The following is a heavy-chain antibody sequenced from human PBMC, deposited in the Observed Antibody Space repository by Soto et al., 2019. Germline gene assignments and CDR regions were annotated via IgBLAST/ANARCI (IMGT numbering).Heavy chain of an antibody. V-gene: IGHV4-59*02. Sequence: PSETLSLTCNVSGDSVSSGYWSWIRQPPGKGLEWIGFMYFGGSSNYNPSLESRVTISVETSKNQFSLKLSSVTAADTAVYYCARRYGSVFDYWGQGTLVTVSS. J-gene: IGHJ4*02. CDR3: ARRYGSVFDY. D-gene: IGHD6-19*01. CDR2: MYFGGSS. CDR1: GDSVSSGY.